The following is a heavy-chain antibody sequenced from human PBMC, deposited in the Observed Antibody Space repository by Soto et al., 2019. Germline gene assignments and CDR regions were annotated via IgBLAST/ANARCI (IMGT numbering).Heavy chain of an antibody. CDR2: ISGSGGST. J-gene: IGHJ4*02. V-gene: IGHV3-23*01. CDR1: GFTFSSYA. D-gene: IGHD2-15*01. CDR3: AKGGSNSGSCYQICPGSDY. Sequence: PGGSLRLSCEASGFTFSSYAMSWVRQAPGKGLEWVSAISGSGGSTYYADSVKGRFTISRDNSKNTLYLQMNSLRAEDTAVYYCAKGGSNSGSCYQICPGSDYWGQGTLVTVSS.